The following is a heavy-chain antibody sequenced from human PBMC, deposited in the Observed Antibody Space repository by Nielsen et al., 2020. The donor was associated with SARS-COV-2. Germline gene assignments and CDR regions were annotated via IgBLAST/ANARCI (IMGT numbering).Heavy chain of an antibody. CDR2: INHSGST. Sequence: RQAPGKGLEWIGEINHSGSTNYNPSLKSRVTISVDTSKNQFSLKLSSVTAADTAVYYCARRGGLGYCSGGSCYQAARQSPKNWFDPWGQGTLVTVSS. CDR3: ARRGGLGYCSGGSCYQAARQSPKNWFDP. D-gene: IGHD2-15*01. J-gene: IGHJ5*02. V-gene: IGHV4-34*01.